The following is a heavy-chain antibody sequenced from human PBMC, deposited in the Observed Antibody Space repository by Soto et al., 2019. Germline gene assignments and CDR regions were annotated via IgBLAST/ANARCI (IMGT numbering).Heavy chain of an antibody. CDR1: GGSFSGYY. V-gene: IGHV4-34*01. Sequence: LPETLSLTCAVYGGSFSGYYWSWIRQPPGKGLEWIGEINHSGSTNYNPSLKSRVTISVDTSKNQFSLKLSSVTAADTAVYYCAKAGPKNRDGYNYPIEYWGQETLVTGSS. J-gene: IGHJ4*02. D-gene: IGHD5-12*01. CDR3: AKAGPKNRDGYNYPIEY. CDR2: INHSGST.